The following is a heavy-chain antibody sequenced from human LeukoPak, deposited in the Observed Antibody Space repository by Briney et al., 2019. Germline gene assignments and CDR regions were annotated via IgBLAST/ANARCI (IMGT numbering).Heavy chain of an antibody. CDR3: ARLYRKTYKWNDQPDY. CDR2: FHYSGST. CDR1: GGSISSSSYY. Sequence: SETLSLTCSVSGGSISSSSYYWGWIRQPPGKGLEWIGTFHYSGSTYYNPSLKSRDTISVNMSKNQFSLKLISVTAADTAVYYCARLYRKTYKWNDQPDYWGQGTLVTVSS. D-gene: IGHD1-20*01. V-gene: IGHV4-39*07. J-gene: IGHJ4*02.